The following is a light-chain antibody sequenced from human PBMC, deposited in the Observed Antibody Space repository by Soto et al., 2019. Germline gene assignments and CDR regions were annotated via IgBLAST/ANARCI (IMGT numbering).Light chain of an antibody. J-gene: IGLJ1*01. CDR1: SSDVGNYIF. Sequence: QSALTQPASVSGSPGQSMTISCTGTSSDVGNYIFVSWYRQHPGKAPKLMIYDINNRPSGVSNRFSGSKSGNTASLTISGLQAEDEADYYCVSYTTSASYVFGTGTKVTVL. CDR2: DIN. CDR3: VSYTTSASYV. V-gene: IGLV2-14*01.